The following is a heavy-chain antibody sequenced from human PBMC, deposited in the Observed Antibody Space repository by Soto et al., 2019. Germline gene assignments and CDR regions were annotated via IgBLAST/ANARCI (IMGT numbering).Heavy chain of an antibody. CDR2: INPSGGST. V-gene: IGHV1-46*01. J-gene: IGHJ6*02. CDR3: ARSEGRTYYDFWSGYYYYGMDV. Sequence: ASVKVSCKASGYTFTSYYMHWVRQAPGQGLEWMGIINPSGGSTSYAQKFQGRVTMTRDTSTSTVYMELSSLRSEDTAVYYCARSEGRTYYDFWSGYYYYGMDVWGQG. D-gene: IGHD3-3*01. CDR1: GYTFTSYY.